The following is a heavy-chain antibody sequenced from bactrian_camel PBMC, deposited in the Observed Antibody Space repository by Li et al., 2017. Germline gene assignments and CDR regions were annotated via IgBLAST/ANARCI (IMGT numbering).Heavy chain of an antibody. J-gene: IGHJ4*01. Sequence: VQLVESGGGLVQPGGSLRLSCAASGFTFSNYGMIWVRQAPGKGLEYVSAIDDDSSTTRYADSVKDRFTISRDNAKNTLYLQMNSLKPDDTAMYYCAAWCTGTAGYTLLDAQKYNYWGQGTQVTVS. V-gene: IGHV3S42*01. D-gene: IGHD3*01. CDR2: IDDDSSTT. CDR3: AAWCTGTAGYTLLDAQKYNY. CDR1: GFTFSNYG.